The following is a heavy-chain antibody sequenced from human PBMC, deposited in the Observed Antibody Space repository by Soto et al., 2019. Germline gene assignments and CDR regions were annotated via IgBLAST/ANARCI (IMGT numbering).Heavy chain of an antibody. J-gene: IGHJ4*02. CDR3: ARHGANFDWLLLTD. D-gene: IGHD3-9*01. CDR1: GGSISSYY. CDR2: IYYSGST. Sequence: SETLSLTCTVSGGSISSYYWSWIRQPPGKGLEWIGYIYYSGSTNYNPSLKSRVTISVDTSKNQFSLKLSSVTAADTAVYYCARHGANFDWLLLTDWGQGTLVTVSS. V-gene: IGHV4-59*08.